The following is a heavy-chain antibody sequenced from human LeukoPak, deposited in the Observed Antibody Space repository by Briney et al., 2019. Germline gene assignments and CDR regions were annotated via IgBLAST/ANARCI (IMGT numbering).Heavy chain of an antibody. D-gene: IGHD6-6*01. CDR3: AGGSWGSSSGLYDDY. J-gene: IGHJ4*02. CDR2: ISSSGSTM. CDR1: GFTFSDYY. Sequence: GGSLRLSCAASGFTFSDYYMSWIRQAPGKGLEWVSYISSSGSTMYYADSVKGRFTISRDNAKNSLYLQMNSLRAEDTAVYYCAGGSWGSSSGLYDDYWGQGTLVTVSS. V-gene: IGHV3-11*01.